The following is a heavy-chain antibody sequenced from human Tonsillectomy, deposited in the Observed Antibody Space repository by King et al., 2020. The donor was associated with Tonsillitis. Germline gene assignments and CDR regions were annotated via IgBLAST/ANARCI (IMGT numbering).Heavy chain of an antibody. CDR3: ARGTTRVGSNFWGVDY. J-gene: IGHJ4*02. V-gene: IGHV3-48*04. Sequence: VQLVESGGGLVQPGGSLRLSCAASGFTFGTYSMNWVRQAPGKGLEWVSYISSGSSSIYYADSVKGRFTISRDNAKNSLYLQMNSLRAEDTAVYYCARGTTRVGSNFWGVDYWGQGTLVTVPS. CDR2: ISSGSSSI. D-gene: IGHD3-16*01. CDR1: GFTFGTYS.